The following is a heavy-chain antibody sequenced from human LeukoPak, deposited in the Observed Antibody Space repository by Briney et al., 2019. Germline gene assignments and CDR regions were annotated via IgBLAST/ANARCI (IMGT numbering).Heavy chain of an antibody. V-gene: IGHV1-18*04. CDR2: ISAYNGNT. Sequence: ASVKVSCKASGYAFTSYGISWGRRAPGQGREWMGWISAYNGNTNYAQKLQGRVTMTTDTSTSTAYMELRSLRSDDTAVYYCARVLGGAAAFDYWGQGTLVTVSS. CDR3: ARVLGGAAAFDY. D-gene: IGHD6-13*01. J-gene: IGHJ4*02. CDR1: GYAFTSYG.